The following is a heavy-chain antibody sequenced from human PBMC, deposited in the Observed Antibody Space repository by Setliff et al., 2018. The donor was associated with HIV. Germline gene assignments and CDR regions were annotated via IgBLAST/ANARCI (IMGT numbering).Heavy chain of an antibody. V-gene: IGHV3-48*01. CDR1: GFTFNVYS. D-gene: IGHD3-22*01. Sequence: PGESLKISCAASGFTFNVYSMNWVRQAPGKGLEWVSYISASTNTIYYADSVKGRFTISRDNARNSLYLQMNSLRAEDTAVYYCATDPYYYDSSGHFDSWGQGTLVTVSS. CDR3: ATDPYYYDSSGHFDS. CDR2: ISASTNTI. J-gene: IGHJ4*02.